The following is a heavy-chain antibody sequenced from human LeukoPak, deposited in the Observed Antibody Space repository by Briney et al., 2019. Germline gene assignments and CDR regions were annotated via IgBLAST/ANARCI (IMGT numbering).Heavy chain of an antibody. V-gene: IGHV3-66*01. CDR2: IYSGGST. J-gene: IGHJ4*02. CDR3: ARVLVRGVTDY. Sequence: PGGSLRLSCAASGFAFSSYWMHWVRQAPGKGLEWVSVIYSGGSTYYADSVKGRFTISRDNSKNTLYLQMNSLRAEDTAVYYCARVLVRGVTDYWGQGTLVTVSS. CDR1: GFAFSSYW. D-gene: IGHD3-10*01.